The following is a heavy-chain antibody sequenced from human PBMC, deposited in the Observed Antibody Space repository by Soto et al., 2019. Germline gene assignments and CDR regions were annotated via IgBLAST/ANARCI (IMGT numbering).Heavy chain of an antibody. CDR1: GYTFTSYY. CDR3: GRRGGDPARGAFDI. J-gene: IGHJ3*02. CDR2: INPSGGST. V-gene: IGHV1-46*03. Sequence: ASVKVSCKASGYTFTSYYMHWVRQAPGKGLEWMGIINPSGGSTSYAQKFQGRVTMTRDTSTSTVYMELSSLRSEDTAVYYLGRRGGDPARGAFDIWGQGTMVTVSS. D-gene: IGHD3-16*01.